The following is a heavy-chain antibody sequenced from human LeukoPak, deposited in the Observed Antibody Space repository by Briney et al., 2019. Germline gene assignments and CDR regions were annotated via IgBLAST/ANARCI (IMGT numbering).Heavy chain of an antibody. D-gene: IGHD3-10*01. V-gene: IGHV4-39*01. Sequence: PSETLSLTCTVSGGSISSSSYYWGWIRQPPGEGLEWIGSIYYSGSTYYNPSLKSRVTISVDTSKNQFSLKLSSVTAADTAVYYCARHFPNYYGSGSYLTPYMDVWGKGTTVTISS. CDR1: GGSISSSSYY. J-gene: IGHJ6*03. CDR2: IYYSGST. CDR3: ARHFPNYYGSGSYLTPYMDV.